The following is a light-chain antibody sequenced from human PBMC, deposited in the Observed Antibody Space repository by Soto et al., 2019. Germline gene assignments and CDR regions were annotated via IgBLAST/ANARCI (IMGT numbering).Light chain of an antibody. Sequence: EVVLTQSPVTLSLSPGERATLSCRASQSFRGLLAWYQQKPGQAPRLLIYDAYNRATGIPPRFSGSGSGTDFTLTISSLENEDSAVYYCQQRHMWPITFGQGTRLEIK. V-gene: IGKV3-11*01. J-gene: IGKJ5*01. CDR1: QSFRGL. CDR3: QQRHMWPIT. CDR2: DAY.